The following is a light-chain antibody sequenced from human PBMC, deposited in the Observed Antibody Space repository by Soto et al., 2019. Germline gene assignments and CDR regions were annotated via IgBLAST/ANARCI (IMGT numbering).Light chain of an antibody. J-gene: IGKJ4*01. CDR2: GAS. CDR3: QQYGSSPPGLT. V-gene: IGKV3-20*01. CDR1: QSVSSSY. Sequence: EIVLTHSPGTLSLSPWEGATLSCRASQSVSSSYLAWYQQKPGQAPRLLIYGASSRATGIPDRFSGSGSGTDFTLTISRLEPEDFAVYYCQQYGSSPPGLTFGGGTKVDIK.